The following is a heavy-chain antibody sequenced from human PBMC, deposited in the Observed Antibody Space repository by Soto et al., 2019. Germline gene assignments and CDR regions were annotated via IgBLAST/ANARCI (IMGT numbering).Heavy chain of an antibody. D-gene: IGHD3-10*01. V-gene: IGHV3-33*01. CDR1: GFTFSDYG. Sequence: QVQLVESGGGVVQPGRSLRLSCAASGFTFSDYGMHWVRQAPGKGLEWVARIWYDGSNKYYTDSVKGRLTISRDNSKNKLYLQMNSLRAEDTALYCCARQRGDAFDIWGQGTMVTVSS. CDR2: IWYDGSNK. CDR3: ARQRGDAFDI. J-gene: IGHJ3*02.